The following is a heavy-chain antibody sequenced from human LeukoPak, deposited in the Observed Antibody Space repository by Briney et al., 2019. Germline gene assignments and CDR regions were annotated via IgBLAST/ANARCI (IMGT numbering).Heavy chain of an antibody. Sequence: GGSLRLSCAASGFTFSNYAMSWVRQAPGRGLEWVSTISGGGDSIYYTDSVKGRFTISRDNSKITLYLQMKSLRDEDTGVYYCAKESPQFDYWGQGTLVTVSS. J-gene: IGHJ4*02. CDR2: ISGGGDSI. CDR3: AKESPQFDY. CDR1: GFTFSNYA. V-gene: IGHV3-23*01.